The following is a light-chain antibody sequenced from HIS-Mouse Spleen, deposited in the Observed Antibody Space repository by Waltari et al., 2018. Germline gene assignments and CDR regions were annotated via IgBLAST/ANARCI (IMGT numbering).Light chain of an antibody. CDR2: DDS. V-gene: IGLV3-21*03. J-gene: IGLJ2*01. CDR3: QVWDSSSDHVV. Sequence: SYVLTQPPSLSAAPGKTARITRGGNNIGSKSVHWYQQKPGQAPVLVVYDDSDRPSGIPERFSGSNSGNTATLTISRVEAGDEADYYCQVWDSSSDHVVFGGGTKLTVL. CDR1: NIGSKS.